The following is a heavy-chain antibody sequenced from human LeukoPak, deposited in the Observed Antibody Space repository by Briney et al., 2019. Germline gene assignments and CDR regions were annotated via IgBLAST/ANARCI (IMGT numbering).Heavy chain of an antibody. Sequence: PSETLSLTCAVSGYSISSGYYWGWIRQPPGKGLEWIGSIYHSGSTYYNPSLKSRVTISVDTSKNQFSLKLSSVTAADTAVYYCARLQASPYYFDYWGQGTLVTVSP. J-gene: IGHJ4*02. V-gene: IGHV4-38-2*01. CDR1: GYSISSGYY. CDR3: ARLQASPYYFDY. CDR2: IYHSGST.